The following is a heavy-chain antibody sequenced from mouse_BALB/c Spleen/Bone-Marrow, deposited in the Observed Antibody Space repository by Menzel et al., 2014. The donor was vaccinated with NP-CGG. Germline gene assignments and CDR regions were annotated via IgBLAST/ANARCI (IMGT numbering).Heavy chain of an antibody. V-gene: IGHV1S41*01. CDR2: IAPGTGTT. CDR1: GYTFTNFW. CDR3: ARYDYAMDY. Sequence: DLVKPGASVKLSCKASGYTFTNFWINWIKQRPGQGLEWIGRIAPGTGTTYYNEVFKGKATLTVDTSSSTAYIQLSSLSPEDSAVYFCARYDYAMDYWGQGTSVTVSS. D-gene: IGHD2-3*01. J-gene: IGHJ4*01.